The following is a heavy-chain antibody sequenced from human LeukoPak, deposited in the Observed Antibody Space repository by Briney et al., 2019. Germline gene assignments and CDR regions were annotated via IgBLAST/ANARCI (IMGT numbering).Heavy chain of an antibody. CDR3: ACSGIQWGDYNYMDV. CDR2: IYTSGST. D-gene: IGHD1-26*01. J-gene: IGHJ6*03. Sequence: TSETLSLTRSVSGGSISSYYWSWIRQPPGKGLEWIGYIYTSGSTNYNPSLKSRVTISVDTSKNQFSLKLSSVTAEDTAVYYCACSGIQWGDYNYMDVWGKGTTVTVSS. CDR1: GGSISSYY. V-gene: IGHV4-4*09.